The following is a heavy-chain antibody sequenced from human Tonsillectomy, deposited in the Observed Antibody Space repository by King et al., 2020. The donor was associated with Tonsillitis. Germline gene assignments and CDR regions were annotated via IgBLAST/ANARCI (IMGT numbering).Heavy chain of an antibody. J-gene: IGHJ4*02. Sequence: VQLVESGAEIKKPGASVRVSCKASGYTFTTYGINWVRQAPGQGLEWMGWISTYSRNTNYAQKLQGRATMTTDTSTSTAYMELKSLRSDDTAVYYCARDGRDYGDYEGFEYWGQGTLVTVSS. CDR3: ARDGRDYGDYEGFEY. CDR1: GYTFTTYG. CDR2: ISTYSRNT. D-gene: IGHD4-17*01. V-gene: IGHV1-18*04.